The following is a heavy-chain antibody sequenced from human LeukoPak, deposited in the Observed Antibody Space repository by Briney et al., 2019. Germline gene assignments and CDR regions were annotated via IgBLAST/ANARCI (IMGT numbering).Heavy chain of an antibody. Sequence: GGSLRLSCAASGFTFSSYGMHWVRQAPGKGLEWVAVIWHDGSNKYYADSVKGRFTISRDNSKNTLYLQMNSLRAEDTAVYYCARVSIGYSSSWYVHYYYGMDVWGQGTTVTVSS. CDR3: ARVSIGYSSSWYVHYYYGMDV. D-gene: IGHD6-13*01. CDR1: GFTFSSYG. CDR2: IWHDGSNK. J-gene: IGHJ6*02. V-gene: IGHV3-33*01.